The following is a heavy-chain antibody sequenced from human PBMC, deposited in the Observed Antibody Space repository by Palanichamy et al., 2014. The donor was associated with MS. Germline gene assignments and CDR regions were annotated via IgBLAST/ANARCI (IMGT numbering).Heavy chain of an antibody. CDR2: IFWNDDK. J-gene: IGHJ4*02. D-gene: IGHD3-10*01. CDR3: VHSAGWNYYGSSPFDH. CDR1: GFSLSTGGVG. Sequence: QITLKESGPSLGETHTDLTLTCTFSGFSLSTGGVGVGWIRQPPGEALEWLALIFWNDDKRYSPSLKSRLTITKDNSKNQVVLTMTNMDPVDTATYYCVHSAGWNYYGSSPFDHWGQGTLVTVSS. V-gene: IGHV2-5*01.